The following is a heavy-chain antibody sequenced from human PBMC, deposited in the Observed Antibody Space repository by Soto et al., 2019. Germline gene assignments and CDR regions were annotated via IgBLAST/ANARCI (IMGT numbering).Heavy chain of an antibody. CDR2: ISGHNDNT. CDR3: AREYCSGGSCYGTDY. CDR1: GYTFTTFG. V-gene: IGHV1-18*01. Sequence: QVQLVQSGAEVKRPGASVKVSCKASGYTFTTFGISWVRQAPGQGLEWMGWISGHNDNTKYVQRFQGRVTMTTDTSTSTVYMEPGNLRSDDTAVYFCAREYCSGGSCYGTDYWGQGTLVTVSS. J-gene: IGHJ4*02. D-gene: IGHD2-15*01.